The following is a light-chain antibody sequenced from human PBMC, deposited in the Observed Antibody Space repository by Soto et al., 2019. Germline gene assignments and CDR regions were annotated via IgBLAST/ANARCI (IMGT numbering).Light chain of an antibody. CDR3: QQYDNLPIT. Sequence: TQSASSLSSSVGDRVTITCRASQDISNYLNWYKQKPGKAPKLVIYDASNLETGVPSRFSGSGSGTDFTFTISSLKPEDIATYYCQQYDNLPITVGQGTRLEIK. CDR2: DAS. CDR1: QDISNY. V-gene: IGKV1-33*01. J-gene: IGKJ5*01.